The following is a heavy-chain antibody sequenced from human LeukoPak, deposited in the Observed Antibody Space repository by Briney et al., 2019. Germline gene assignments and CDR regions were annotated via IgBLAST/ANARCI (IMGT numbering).Heavy chain of an antibody. J-gene: IGHJ4*02. CDR2: IYNGGTT. D-gene: IGHD2-21*01. CDR1: GGSFSGYY. Sequence: SETLSLTCAVYGGSFSGYYWSWIRQLPGKGLEWIGYIYNGGTTYYNPSLKSRVIISVDTSKNQFSLKLKSVTAADTAMYYCARGARFFAYYDYWGQGTLVTVSS. CDR3: ARGARFFAYYDY. V-gene: IGHV4-34*09.